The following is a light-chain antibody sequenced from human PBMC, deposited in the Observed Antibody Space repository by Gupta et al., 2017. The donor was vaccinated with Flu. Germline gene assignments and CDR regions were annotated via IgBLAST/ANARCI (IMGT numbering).Light chain of an antibody. V-gene: IGKV3-20*01. Sequence: PGTLSLSPGERAAHSCRASQRVSSGYLAWYQQNLGQAPRLLIYDESRRATGIPDRFSGSGSGTDFTLTISRLEPEDFAVYYCQQDGRSLTFGGGTKVEIK. CDR3: QQDGRSLT. J-gene: IGKJ4*01. CDR1: QRVSSGY. CDR2: DES.